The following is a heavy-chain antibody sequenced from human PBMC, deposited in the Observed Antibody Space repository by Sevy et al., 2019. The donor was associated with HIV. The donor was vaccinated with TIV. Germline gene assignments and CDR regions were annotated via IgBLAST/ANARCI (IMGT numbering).Heavy chain of an antibody. J-gene: IGHJ6*02. V-gene: IGHV4-34*01. D-gene: IGHD4-17*01. CDR1: GGSFSGYY. CDR2: INHSGST. Sequence: LQLPETLSLTCAVYGGSFSGYYWSWIRQPPGKGLEWIGEINHSGSTNYNPSLKSRVTISVDTSKNQFSLKLSSVTAADTAVYYCAGLTTVTTFYYGMDVWGQGTTVTVSS. CDR3: AGLTTVTTFYYGMDV.